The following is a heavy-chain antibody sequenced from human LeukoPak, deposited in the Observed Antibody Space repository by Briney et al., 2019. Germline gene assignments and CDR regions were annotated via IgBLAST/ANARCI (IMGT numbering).Heavy chain of an antibody. CDR2: IKQDGGEK. CDR1: GFTFSSAW. D-gene: IGHD3-22*01. Sequence: GGCLRVSSAAPGFTFSSAWMSWVRQALGKRLEWVSNIKQDGGEKYYVDSVKGRFTISRKNAKNSLYLQMNSLRAEDTAVYYCARPRVITHYFDYWGQGTLVTVSS. CDR3: ARPRVITHYFDY. V-gene: IGHV3-7*04. J-gene: IGHJ4*02.